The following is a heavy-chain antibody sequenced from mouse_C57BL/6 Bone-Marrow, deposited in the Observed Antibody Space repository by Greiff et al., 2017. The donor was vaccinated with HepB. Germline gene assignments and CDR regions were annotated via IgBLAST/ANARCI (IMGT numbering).Heavy chain of an antibody. CDR2: IDPNSGGT. V-gene: IGHV1-72*01. Sequence: QVQLQQPGAELVKPGASVKLSCKASGYTFTSYWMHWVKQRPGRGLEWIGRIDPNSGGTKYNEKFKSKATLTVDKPSRTAYMQLSSLTSEDSAVYYCAYYYGSSLYWYFDVWGTGTTVTVSS. CDR1: GYTFTSYW. CDR3: AYYYGSSLYWYFDV. D-gene: IGHD1-1*01. J-gene: IGHJ1*03.